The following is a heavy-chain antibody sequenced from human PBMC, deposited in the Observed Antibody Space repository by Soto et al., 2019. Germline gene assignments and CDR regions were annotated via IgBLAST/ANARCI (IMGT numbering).Heavy chain of an antibody. CDR2: IKSKTDRGTT. CDR1: GLTFSNAW. J-gene: IGHJ4*02. Sequence: PGGSLRLSCAASGLTFSNAWMSWVRQAPGKGLEWVGLIKSKTDRGTTDYAAPVKGRFTMSRDDSRNTLYLQMNSLKIEDTAVYYCTTSNHAAWGHWGQGT. V-gene: IGHV3-15*01. CDR3: TTSNHAAWGH. D-gene: IGHD3-16*01.